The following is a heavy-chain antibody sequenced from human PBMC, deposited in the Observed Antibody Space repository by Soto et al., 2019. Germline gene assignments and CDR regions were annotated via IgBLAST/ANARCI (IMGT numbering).Heavy chain of an antibody. J-gene: IGHJ4*02. CDR1: GLTISGKKY. V-gene: IGHV3-53*01. Sequence: DVQLVESGGGLIQPGESLRLSCAAFGLTISGKKYVAWVRQAPGKGLEWVSALYDVDGSFYADSVTGRFTTSSDSSKTTVYLQMNSLKPEDTALYYCAKDNGGYYDSSGNFEYWGQGTLVTVSS. D-gene: IGHD3-22*01. CDR2: LYDVDGS. CDR3: AKDNGGYYDSSGNFEY.